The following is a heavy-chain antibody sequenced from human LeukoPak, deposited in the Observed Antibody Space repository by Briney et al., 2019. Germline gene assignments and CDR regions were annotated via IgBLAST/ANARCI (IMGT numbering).Heavy chain of an antibody. Sequence: GGSLRLSCAASGFTLSSYAMSWVRQAPGKGLEWVSAISGSGGSTYYADSVKGRFTTSRDNSKNTLYLQMNSLRAEDTAVYYCAKDQGYYGSGSYKEYFQHWGQGTLVTVSS. CDR1: GFTLSSYA. CDR2: ISGSGGST. V-gene: IGHV3-23*01. CDR3: AKDQGYYGSGSYKEYFQH. J-gene: IGHJ1*01. D-gene: IGHD3-10*01.